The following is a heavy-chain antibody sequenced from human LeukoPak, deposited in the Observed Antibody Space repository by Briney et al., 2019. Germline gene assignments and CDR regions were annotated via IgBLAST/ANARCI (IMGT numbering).Heavy chain of an antibody. V-gene: IGHV3-33*06. J-gene: IGHJ1*01. Sequence: GGSLRLSCAASGFTFSSYGMHWVRQAPGKGLEWVAVIWYDGINKFYADSVKGRFTISRDISKNTLYLQMNSLTVEDTAVYYCTKSGSAWAFFQDWGQGTLVTVSS. D-gene: IGHD2-15*01. CDR1: GFTFSSYG. CDR2: IWYDGINK. CDR3: TKSGSAWAFFQD.